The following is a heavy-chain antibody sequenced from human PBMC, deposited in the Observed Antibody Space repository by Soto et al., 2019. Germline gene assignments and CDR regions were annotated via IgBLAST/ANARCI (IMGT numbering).Heavy chain of an antibody. CDR1: GFTVSSNY. D-gene: IGHD3-9*01. J-gene: IGHJ4*02. Sequence: GGSLRLSCAASGFTVSSNYMSWVRQAPGKGLEWVSVIYSGGSTYYADSVKGRFTISRDNSKNTLYLQMNSLRAEDTAVYYCARDSIPYYDILTGYYTYEGYWGQGTLVTVSS. V-gene: IGHV3-66*01. CDR2: IYSGGST. CDR3: ARDSIPYYDILTGYYTYEGY.